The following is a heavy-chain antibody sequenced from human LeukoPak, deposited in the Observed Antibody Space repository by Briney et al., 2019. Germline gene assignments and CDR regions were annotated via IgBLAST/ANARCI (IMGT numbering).Heavy chain of an antibody. D-gene: IGHD2-21*02. V-gene: IGHV4-39*07. CDR3: ARDRDFLWRMAYYFDY. Sequence: SETLPLTCTVSGGSISSSSYYWGWIRQPPGKGLEWIGSIYYSGSTYYNPSLKSRVTISVDTSKNQFSLKLSSVTAADTAVYYCARDRDFLWRMAYYFDYWGRGTLVTVSS. CDR2: IYYSGST. J-gene: IGHJ4*02. CDR1: GGSISSSSYY.